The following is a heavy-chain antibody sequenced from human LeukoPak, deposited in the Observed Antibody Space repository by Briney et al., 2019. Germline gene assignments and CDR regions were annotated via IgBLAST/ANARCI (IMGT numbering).Heavy chain of an antibody. CDR2: IYYSGST. Sequence: SETLSLTCTVSGGSISSSPYYWGWIRQPPGKGLEWIGSIYYSGSTYYNPSLKSRVTISVDTSKNQFSLKLSSVTAADTAVYYCASDYYDSSGYDYWGQGTLVTVSS. D-gene: IGHD3-22*01. J-gene: IGHJ4*02. CDR1: GGSISSSPYY. V-gene: IGHV4-39*07. CDR3: ASDYYDSSGYDY.